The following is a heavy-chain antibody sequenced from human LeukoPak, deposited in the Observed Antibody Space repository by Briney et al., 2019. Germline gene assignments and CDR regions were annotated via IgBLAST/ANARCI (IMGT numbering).Heavy chain of an antibody. V-gene: IGHV3-7*02. CDR3: AKHRPLWAY. CDR2: IKQDGSEK. CDR1: GFTFSSYW. J-gene: IGHJ4*02. D-gene: IGHD2-21*01. Sequence: GGSLRLSCAASGFTFSSYWMSWVRQAPGKGLEWVANIKQDGSEKHYVDSVKGRFTISRDNAKNSLYLQMNSLRAEDTALYYCAKHRPLWAYWGQGTLVIVSA.